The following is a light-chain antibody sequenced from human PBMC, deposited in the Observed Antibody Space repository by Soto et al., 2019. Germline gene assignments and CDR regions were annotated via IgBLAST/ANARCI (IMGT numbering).Light chain of an antibody. CDR2: DVT. CDR3: CSHSASYTFV. V-gene: IGLV2-11*01. Sequence: QSVLTQPRSVSGSPGQSVTISCTGTGSDVGGYNCVSWYQQHPGKAPQLIIYDVTQRPSGVPDRFSGSKSGNTASLSISGLQAEDEADYYCCSHSASYTFVFXTGTKVTVL. CDR1: GSDVGGYNC. J-gene: IGLJ1*01.